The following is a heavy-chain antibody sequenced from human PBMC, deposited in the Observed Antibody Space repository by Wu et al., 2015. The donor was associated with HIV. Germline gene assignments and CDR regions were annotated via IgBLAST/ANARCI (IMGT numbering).Heavy chain of an antibody. CDR3: ARLQSLSGFYSNADY. J-gene: IGHJ4*02. D-gene: IGHD3-22*01. Sequence: QIQLVQSGAEVKKPGASVKVSCKASGYSFSDYHIHWVRQAPGQGLEWMGWINPNRGGTKYAQKFQGRVTMTRDTAVSTAYMELNSLRSDDTAVYYCARLQSLSGFYSNADYWGQGTLVTVSS. CDR2: INPNRGGT. V-gene: IGHV1-2*02. CDR1: GYSFSDYH.